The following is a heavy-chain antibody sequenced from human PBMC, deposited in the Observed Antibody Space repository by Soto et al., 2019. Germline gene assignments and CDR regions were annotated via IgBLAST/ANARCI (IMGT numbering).Heavy chain of an antibody. CDR3: ARDSSSVDYYYYYYMDV. J-gene: IGHJ6*03. Sequence: GGSLRLSCAASGFTFSSYSMNWVRQAPGKGLEWVSSISSSSSYIYYADSVKGRFTISRDNAKNSLYLQMNSLRAEDTAVYYCARDSSSVDYYYYYYMDVWGKGTTVTVSS. CDR2: ISSSSSYI. D-gene: IGHD6-6*01. V-gene: IGHV3-21*01. CDR1: GFTFSSYS.